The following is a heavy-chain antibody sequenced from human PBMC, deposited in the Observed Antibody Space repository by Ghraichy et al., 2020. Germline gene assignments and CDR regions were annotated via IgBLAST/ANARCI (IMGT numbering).Heavy chain of an antibody. CDR3: ARRAVANYYYYYMDV. V-gene: IGHV3-48*02. J-gene: IGHJ6*03. D-gene: IGHD4-23*01. CDR2: ISSSSSTI. CDR1: GFTFSSYS. Sequence: GGSLRLSCAASGFTFSSYSMNWVRQAPGKGLEWVSYISSSSSTIYYADSVKGRFTISRDNAKNSLYLQMNSLRDEDTAVYYCARRAVANYYYYYMDVWGKGTTVTVSS.